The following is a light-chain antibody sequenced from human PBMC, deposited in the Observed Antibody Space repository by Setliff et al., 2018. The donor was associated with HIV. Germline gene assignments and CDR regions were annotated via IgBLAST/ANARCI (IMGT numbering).Light chain of an antibody. CDR3: SSFTSSKALL. Sequence: QSALTQPASVSGSPGQSITISCTGTSSDVGGYNYVSWYQQHPGKAPKLLIFDVSDRPSGISNRFSGSKSANTASLTISGLQAEDEADYYCSSFTSSKALLFGGGTKVTVL. CDR2: DVS. V-gene: IGLV2-14*03. CDR1: SSDVGGYNY. J-gene: IGLJ3*02.